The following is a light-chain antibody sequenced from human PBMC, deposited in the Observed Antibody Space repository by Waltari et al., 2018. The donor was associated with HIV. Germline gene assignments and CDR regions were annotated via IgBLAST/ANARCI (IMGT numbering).Light chain of an antibody. Sequence: QSALTQPRSVSGSPGQSVTISCTGTSSDVGGSNYVSWYQQHPGKAPKPMIYDVTKRPSGVPDRFSGSKSGNTASLTISGLQAEDEADYYCCSYAGSYTFVFGGGTKVTVL. J-gene: IGLJ2*01. CDR2: DVT. CDR1: SSDVGGSNY. CDR3: CSYAGSYTFV. V-gene: IGLV2-11*01.